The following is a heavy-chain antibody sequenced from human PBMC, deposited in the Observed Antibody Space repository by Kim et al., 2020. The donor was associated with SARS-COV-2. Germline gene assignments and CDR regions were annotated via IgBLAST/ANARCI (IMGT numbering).Heavy chain of an antibody. J-gene: IGHJ4*02. Sequence: TFPGRVTVTRDTSTSTVYMELSSLRSEDTAVYYCARGGMYYDSSGYFKFDYWGQGTLVTVSS. CDR3: ARGGMYYDSSGYFKFDY. V-gene: IGHV1-46*01. D-gene: IGHD3-22*01.